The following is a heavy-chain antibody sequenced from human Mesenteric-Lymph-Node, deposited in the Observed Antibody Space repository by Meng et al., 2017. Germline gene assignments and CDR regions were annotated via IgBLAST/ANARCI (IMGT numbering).Heavy chain of an antibody. CDR3: ARSGSLMPPPL. Sequence: SETLSLTCTITGGSIINYYWSWIRQPPGKRLEWIGYLYNSGTINYNPSLESRVTMSVDTSKSQFSLNLASVTAADTAVYYCARSGSLMPPPLWGQGTMVTVSS. CDR2: LYNSGTI. D-gene: IGHD3-10*01. CDR1: GGSIINYY. V-gene: IGHV4-59*12. J-gene: IGHJ3*01.